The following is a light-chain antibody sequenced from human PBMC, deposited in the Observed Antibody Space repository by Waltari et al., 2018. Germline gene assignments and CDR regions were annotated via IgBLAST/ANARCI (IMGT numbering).Light chain of an antibody. CDR1: RPGRYS. CDR3: LSRDISSTRF. V-gene: IGLV3-19*01. J-gene: IGLJ2*01. CDR2: GQD. Sequence: SSELTQDPTVSVALGQTVRITCQGDRPGRYSAIWYQQRQGQAPVLVFYGQDNRPSGIPDRFSGSTSGDTATLTITGTQAEDEADYYCLSRDISSTRFFGGGTRLTV.